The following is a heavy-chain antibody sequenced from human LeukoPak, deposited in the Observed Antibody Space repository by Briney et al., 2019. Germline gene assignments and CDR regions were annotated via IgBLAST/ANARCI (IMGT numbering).Heavy chain of an antibody. V-gene: IGHV3-30*18. CDR2: ISYDGSNK. CDR1: GFTFSSYG. D-gene: IGHD6-6*01. CDR3: AKLRGAFSSSYYFDY. J-gene: IGHJ4*02. Sequence: GGSLRLSCAASGFTFSSYGMHWVRQAPGKGLEWVAVISYDGSNKYYADSVKGRFTISRDNSKNTLYLQMNSLRAEDTAVYYCAKLRGAFSSSYYFDYWGQGTLVTVSS.